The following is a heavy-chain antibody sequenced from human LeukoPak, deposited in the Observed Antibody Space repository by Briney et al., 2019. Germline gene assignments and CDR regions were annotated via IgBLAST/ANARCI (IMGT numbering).Heavy chain of an antibody. CDR2: IYYKGNT. J-gene: IGHJ5*02. CDR3: ARSGRPTSWLDP. D-gene: IGHD5-12*01. V-gene: IGHV4-59*01. CDR1: SVSISTYY. Sequence: SSETLSLTCTVSSVSISTYYWSWIRQPPGKGLEWIGYIYYKGNTNYNPSLRSRVTISFDTPKNQFSLKLSSVTAADTAVYYCARSGRPTSWLDPWGQGTLVTVSS.